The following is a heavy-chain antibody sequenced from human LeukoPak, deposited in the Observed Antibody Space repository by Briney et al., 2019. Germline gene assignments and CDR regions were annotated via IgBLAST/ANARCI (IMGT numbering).Heavy chain of an antibody. V-gene: IGHV3-15*01. Sequence: PGGSLRLSCAASGFTFSNAWMSWVRQAPGKGLERVGRIKSKTDGGTTDYAAPVKGRFTISRDDSKNTLYLQMNSLKTEDTAVYYCTTPYAPDGFDYWGQGTLVAVSS. D-gene: IGHD2-2*01. J-gene: IGHJ4*02. CDR3: TTPYAPDGFDY. CDR1: GFTFSNAW. CDR2: IKSKTDGGTT.